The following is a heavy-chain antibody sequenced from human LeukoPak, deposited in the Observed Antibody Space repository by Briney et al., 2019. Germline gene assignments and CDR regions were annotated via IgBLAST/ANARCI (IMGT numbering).Heavy chain of an antibody. CDR3: TRGGNSNLNWFDP. D-gene: IGHD4-23*01. Sequence: GESLKISCKGSGYSFTTYWIGWVRQMPGKGLEWMGIIYPSDSDTKYSPSFQGQVTISADKSISTAYLQWSSLKASDTAMYYCTRGGNSNLNWFDPWGQGTLVTVSS. CDR1: GYSFTTYW. CDR2: IYPSDSDT. J-gene: IGHJ5*02. V-gene: IGHV5-51*01.